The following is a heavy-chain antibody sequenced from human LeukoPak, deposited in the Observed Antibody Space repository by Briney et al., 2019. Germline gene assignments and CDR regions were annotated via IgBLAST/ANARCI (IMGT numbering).Heavy chain of an antibody. V-gene: IGHV4-39*01. D-gene: IGHD1-7*01. J-gene: IGHJ4*02. CDR3: GRRSRSTWNYRRGNY. Sequence: PSETLSLTCTVSGGSISSSNYYWGWIRQSPGRGLEWVGNIYYSGSTYYNPSLKSRVTISLNTSKNQFSLKLTSVTAADTAVYYCGRRSRSTWNYRRGNYWGQGTLVTVSS. CDR2: IYYSGST. CDR1: GGSISSSNYY.